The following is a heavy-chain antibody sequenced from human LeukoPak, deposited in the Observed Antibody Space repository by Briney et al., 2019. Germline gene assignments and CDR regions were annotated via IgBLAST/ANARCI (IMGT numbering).Heavy chain of an antibody. CDR2: ISAYNGNT. J-gene: IGHJ5*02. V-gene: IGHV1-18*01. CDR1: GYTFTNYG. Sequence: ASVTDSCKTSGYTFTNYGISWVRQAPGQGLEWMGWISAYNGNTNYAQKLQGRVTMTTDTSTSTAYMELRSLRSDDTAVYYCARYKESGGSCCYNWFDPWGRGTLVTVSS. CDR3: ARYKESGGSCCYNWFDP. D-gene: IGHD2-15*01.